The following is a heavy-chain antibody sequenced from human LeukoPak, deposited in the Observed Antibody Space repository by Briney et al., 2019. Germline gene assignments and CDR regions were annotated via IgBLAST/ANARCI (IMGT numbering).Heavy chain of an antibody. V-gene: IGHV3-53*01. J-gene: IGHJ4*02. Sequence: GGSLRLSCVASGFTFSDAWMSWVRQAPGKGLEWVSCMDNFGIKTYADSVQGRFTVSRDSSRNMVFLQMNSLRVEDTAVYYCAGGKYYGSGTRPGYLGYWGLGTMVTVSS. CDR2: MDNFGIK. D-gene: IGHD3-10*01. CDR1: GFTFSDAW. CDR3: AGGKYYGSGTRPGYLGY.